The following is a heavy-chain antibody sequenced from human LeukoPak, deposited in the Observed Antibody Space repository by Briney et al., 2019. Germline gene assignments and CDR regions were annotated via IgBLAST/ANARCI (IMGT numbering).Heavy chain of an antibody. V-gene: IGHV1-69*01. Sequence: IPIFGTANYAQRFQGRVTITADESTSTAYMELSSLRSEDTAVYYCAKVPGKYCSSTSCSNYWGQGTLVTVSS. D-gene: IGHD2-2*01. CDR2: IPIFGTA. J-gene: IGHJ4*02. CDR3: AKVPGKYCSSTSCSNY.